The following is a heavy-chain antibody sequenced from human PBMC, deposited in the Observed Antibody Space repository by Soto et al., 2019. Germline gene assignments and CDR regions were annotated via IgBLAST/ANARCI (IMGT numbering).Heavy chain of an antibody. CDR2: ISSSSYT. CDR3: ARDDQGDIGIVDY. D-gene: IGHD1-26*01. Sequence: GGSLRLSCAASGFTFSDHYMSWIRQAPGKGLEWVSYISSSSYTNYADSVKGRFTISIDNAKNSLYLQMNSLRAEDTAVYYCARDDQGDIGIVDYWGQGTLVTVSS. CDR1: GFTFSDHY. J-gene: IGHJ4*02. V-gene: IGHV3-11*06.